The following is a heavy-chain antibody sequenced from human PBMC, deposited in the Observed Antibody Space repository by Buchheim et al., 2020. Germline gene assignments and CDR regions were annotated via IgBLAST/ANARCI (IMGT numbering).Heavy chain of an antibody. CDR3: ARDQGDFWSGYSRTRWFDP. D-gene: IGHD3-3*01. J-gene: IGHJ5*02. Sequence: QVQLQESGPGLVKPSQTLSLTCTVSGGSISSGGYYWSWIRQHPGKGLEWIGYIYYSGSTYYNPSLKSRVTISVDTSKNQFSLKLSSVTAVDTAVYYCARDQGDFWSGYSRTRWFDPWGQGTL. CDR1: GGSISSGGYY. V-gene: IGHV4-31*03. CDR2: IYYSGST.